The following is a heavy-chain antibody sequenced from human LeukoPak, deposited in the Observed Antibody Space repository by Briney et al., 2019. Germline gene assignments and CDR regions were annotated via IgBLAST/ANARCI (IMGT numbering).Heavy chain of an antibody. Sequence: SSETLSLTCAVYGGSFSGYYWRWIRQPPGKGLEWIGEINHSGSTNYNPSLKSRVTISVDTSKNQFSLKLSSVTAADTAVYYCARGRTRYCSGGSCHNWFDPWGQGTLVTVSS. J-gene: IGHJ5*02. CDR1: GGSFSGYY. CDR3: ARGRTRYCSGGSCHNWFDP. CDR2: INHSGST. V-gene: IGHV4-34*01. D-gene: IGHD2-15*01.